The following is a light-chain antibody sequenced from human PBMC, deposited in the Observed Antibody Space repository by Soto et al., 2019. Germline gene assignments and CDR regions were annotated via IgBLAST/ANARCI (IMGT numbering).Light chain of an antibody. V-gene: IGKV1-33*01. CDR1: QDINNY. Sequence: DIQLTQSPSSLSASVGDRVTITCQASQDINNYLVWYQQKPGKAPKFLIFDASILETGVPSRFRGSGSWTDFTFTINILQPEDIATYYCQQYHNLPLTFGQGTKVEIK. CDR3: QQYHNLPLT. CDR2: DAS. J-gene: IGKJ1*01.